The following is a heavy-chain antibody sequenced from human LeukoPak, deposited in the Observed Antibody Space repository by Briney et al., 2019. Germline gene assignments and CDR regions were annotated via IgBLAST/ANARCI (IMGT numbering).Heavy chain of an antibody. CDR2: IYYSGST. D-gene: IGHD6-13*01. CDR3: ATNAAAAPDDTFDI. Sequence: PSETLSLTCTVSGGSISSGGYYWSWIRQHPGKGLEWIGYIYYSGSTYYNPSLKSRVTISVDTSKNQFSLKLSSVTAADTAVYYCATNAAAAPDDTFDIWGQGTLVTVSS. CDR1: GGSISSGGYY. J-gene: IGHJ3*02. V-gene: IGHV4-31*03.